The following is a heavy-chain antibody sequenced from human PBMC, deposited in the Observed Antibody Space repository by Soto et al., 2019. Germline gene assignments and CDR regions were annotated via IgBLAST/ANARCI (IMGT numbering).Heavy chain of an antibody. Sequence: QVQLVQSGAEVKKPGASVKVSCKASGYTFTSYDINWVRQATGQGLEWMGWMNPNSGNTGYAQKFQGRVTMTRNTSISTAYMELSSRRSEDTAVYYCARGRLDGGYSYGLIDYWGQGTLVTVSS. CDR2: MNPNSGNT. CDR1: GYTFTSYD. V-gene: IGHV1-8*01. D-gene: IGHD5-18*01. J-gene: IGHJ4*02. CDR3: ARGRLDGGYSYGLIDY.